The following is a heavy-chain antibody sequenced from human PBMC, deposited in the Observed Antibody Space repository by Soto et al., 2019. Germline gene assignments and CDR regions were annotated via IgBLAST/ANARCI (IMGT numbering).Heavy chain of an antibody. V-gene: IGHV3-15*01. CDR3: TRYCSSTSCSSNYYGMDV. Sequence: GGSLRLSCAASGLTFSNAWMSWVRQAPGQGLEWVGRIKSKTDGGTTDYAAPVKGRFTISRDDSKNTLYLQMNSLKTEDAAVYYCTRYCSSTSCSSNYYGMDVWGQGTTVTVSS. D-gene: IGHD2-2*01. J-gene: IGHJ6*02. CDR2: IKSKTDGGTT. CDR1: GLTFSNAW.